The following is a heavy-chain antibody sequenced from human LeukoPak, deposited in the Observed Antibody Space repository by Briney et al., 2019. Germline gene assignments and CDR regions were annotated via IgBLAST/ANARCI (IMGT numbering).Heavy chain of an antibody. CDR2: IRYDGSNK. Sequence: GGSLRLSCAASGFTFSSYGMHWVRQAPGKGLEWVAFIRYDGSNKYYADSVKGRFTISRDNSKNTLYLQMNSLRAEDTAVYYCARDYTNYYDSSGYYPGGYFDYWGQGTLVTVSS. CDR3: ARDYTNYYDSSGYYPGGYFDY. CDR1: GFTFSSYG. D-gene: IGHD3-22*01. J-gene: IGHJ4*02. V-gene: IGHV3-30*02.